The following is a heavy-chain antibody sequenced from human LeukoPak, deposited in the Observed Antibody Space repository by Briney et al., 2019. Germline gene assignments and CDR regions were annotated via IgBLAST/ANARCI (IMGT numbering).Heavy chain of an antibody. CDR2: INHSGRT. V-gene: IGHV4-34*01. CDR3: ARGVELVWSDY. J-gene: IGHJ4*02. CDR1: GGSFSGYY. D-gene: IGHD6-6*01. Sequence: SETLSLTCAVYGGSFSGYYWSWIRQPPGKGLEWIGEINHSGRTNYNPSLKSRVTISVDTSKNQFSLKLSSVTAADTAVYYCARGVELVWSDYWGQGTLVTVSS.